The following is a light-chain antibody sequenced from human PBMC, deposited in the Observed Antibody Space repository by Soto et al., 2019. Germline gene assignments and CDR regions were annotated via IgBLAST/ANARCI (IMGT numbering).Light chain of an antibody. J-gene: IGKJ4*01. CDR2: DAS. CDR1: QSLSSY. V-gene: IGKV3D-15*01. Sequence: IVLTQSPGTLSLSPGERATLFCRASQSLSSYLAWYQQKPGQAPRLLIYDASTRATGIPARFSGSGSGTEFTLTISSLQSEDFAVYYCQQYNNWPRTFGGGTKVDIK. CDR3: QQYNNWPRT.